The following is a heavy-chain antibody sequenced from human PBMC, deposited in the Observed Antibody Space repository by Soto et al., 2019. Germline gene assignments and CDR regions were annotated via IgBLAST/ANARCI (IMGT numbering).Heavy chain of an antibody. D-gene: IGHD2-15*01. V-gene: IGHV4-31*03. CDR1: GGSMNSGGYC. Sequence: QVQLQESGPGLVKPSQTLSLTCTVSGGSMNSGGYCWNWIRQHPGEGLEWIGCISYGGTTSYNPSLKSRLTISVDTSKNLFSLMLNSVTAAATAVYYCSRGILVWGQGTLITVSS. CDR3: SRGILV. J-gene: IGHJ4*02. CDR2: ISYGGTT.